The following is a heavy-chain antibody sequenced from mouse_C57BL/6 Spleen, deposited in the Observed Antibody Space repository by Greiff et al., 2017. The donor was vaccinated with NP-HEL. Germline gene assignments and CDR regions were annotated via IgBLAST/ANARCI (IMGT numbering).Heavy chain of an antibody. D-gene: IGHD2-1*01. V-gene: IGHV5-4*01. Sequence: EVQLVESGGGLVKPGGSLKLSCAASGFTFSSYAMSWVRQTPEKRLEWVATISDGGSYTYYPDNVQGRFTISRDNAKNNLYLQMSHLKSEDTAMYYCARDNYGNYIYGDYWGQGTSVTVSS. J-gene: IGHJ4*01. CDR2: ISDGGSYT. CDR3: ARDNYGNYIYGDY. CDR1: GFTFSSYA.